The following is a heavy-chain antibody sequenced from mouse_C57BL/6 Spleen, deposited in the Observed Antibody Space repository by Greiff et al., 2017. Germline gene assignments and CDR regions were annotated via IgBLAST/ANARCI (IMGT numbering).Heavy chain of an antibody. CDR2: INPNNGGT. CDR3: ARSSYGYGGYFDY. Sequence: EVQLQQSGPELVKPGASVKMSCKASGYTFTDYNMHWVKQSHGKSLEWIGYINPNNGGTSYNQTFKGKATLTVNKSSSTAYMELRSLTSEDSAVYYCARSSYGYGGYFDYWGQGTTLTGSS. CDR1: GYTFTDYN. V-gene: IGHV1-22*01. J-gene: IGHJ2*01. D-gene: IGHD2-2*01.